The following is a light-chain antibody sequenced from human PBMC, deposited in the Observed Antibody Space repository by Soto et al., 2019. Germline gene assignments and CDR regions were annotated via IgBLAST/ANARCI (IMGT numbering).Light chain of an antibody. Sequence: QSVLTQPPSASGTPGQRGTISCSGSSSNIGSNTVNWYQQLPGTAPKLLIYSNNQRPSGVPDRFSGSKSGTSASLAISGLQSEDEADYYCAAWDGSLNGWVFGGGTKVTVL. J-gene: IGLJ3*02. V-gene: IGLV1-44*01. CDR2: SNN. CDR3: AAWDGSLNGWV. CDR1: SSNIGSNT.